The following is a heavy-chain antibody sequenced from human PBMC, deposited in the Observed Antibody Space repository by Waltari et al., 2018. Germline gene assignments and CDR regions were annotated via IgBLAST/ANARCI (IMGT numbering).Heavy chain of an antibody. J-gene: IGHJ4*02. CDR3: ARAPMSGAATGTFDF. V-gene: IGHV4-38-2*02. D-gene: IGHD6-13*01. CDR2: IYHSGNT. Sequence: QVQLQESGPGLVKPSATLSLTCTVPGYSITSGYYWGCIRQPPGKGLEWIGSIYHSGNTYYNPSLKGRLTISVDTSKNQFSLRLSSVTAADTAVYYCARAPMSGAATGTFDFWGLGSLVTVSP. CDR1: GYSITSGYY.